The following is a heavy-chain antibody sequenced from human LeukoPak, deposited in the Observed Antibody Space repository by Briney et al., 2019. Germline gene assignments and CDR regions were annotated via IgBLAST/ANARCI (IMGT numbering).Heavy chain of an antibody. CDR2: INPNNGGT. V-gene: IGHV1-2*02. D-gene: IGHD3-9*01. CDR3: ARNGKNYDILTGYYSNPNWFDP. CDR1: GYTFTGYY. Sequence: ASVKVSCKASGYTFTGYYMHWVRQAPGQGLEWMGWINPNNGGTNYAQKFQGRVTVTRDTSISTAYMELRSLRSDDTAVYYCARNGKNYDILTGYYSNPNWFDPWGQGTLVTVSS. J-gene: IGHJ5*02.